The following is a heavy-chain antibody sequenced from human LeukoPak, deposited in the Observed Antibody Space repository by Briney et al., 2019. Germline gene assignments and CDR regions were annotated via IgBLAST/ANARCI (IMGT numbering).Heavy chain of an antibody. D-gene: IGHD3-9*01. CDR2: INSDGRST. J-gene: IGHJ4*02. V-gene: IGHV3-74*01. CDR1: GFTFNNYN. CDR3: VRGADTGYSSDS. Sequence: GGSLRLSCAASGFTFNNYNMNWVRQAPGKGLVWVSRINSDGRSTNYADSVKGRFSISRDNAENTLYLQMNSLRVEDTAVYYCVRGADTGYSSDSWGQGTLVTVSS.